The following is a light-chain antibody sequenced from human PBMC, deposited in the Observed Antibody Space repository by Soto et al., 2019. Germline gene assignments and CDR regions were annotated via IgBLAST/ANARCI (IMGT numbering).Light chain of an antibody. CDR2: EVS. CDR3: SSYAGSNNPSVV. Sequence: QSVLTQPPSASGSPGQSVTISCTGTSSDVGGYNYVSWYQQHPGKAPKLMIYEVSKRPSGVPDRFSGSKSGNTASLTVSGLQAEDEADYYCSSYAGSNNPSVVFGGGTMVTVL. CDR1: SSDVGGYNY. J-gene: IGLJ2*01. V-gene: IGLV2-8*01.